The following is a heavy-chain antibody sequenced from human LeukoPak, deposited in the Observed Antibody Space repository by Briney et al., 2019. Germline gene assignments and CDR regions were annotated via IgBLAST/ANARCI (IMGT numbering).Heavy chain of an antibody. D-gene: IGHD3-16*01. CDR1: GLTFDYYG. CDR3: ARDFLHLGG. J-gene: IGHJ3*01. CDR2: INWNGSST. Sequence: GGSLRLSCAASGLTFDYYGMSWVRQAAGERLEWVSGINWNGSSTGYADSVKGRFTISRDNAKNTLYLQMNSLRAEDTAVYYCARDFLHLGGWGQGTMVTVSS. V-gene: IGHV3-20*04.